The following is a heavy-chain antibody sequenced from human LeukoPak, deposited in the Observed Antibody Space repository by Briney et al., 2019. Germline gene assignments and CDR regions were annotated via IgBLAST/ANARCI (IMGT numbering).Heavy chain of an antibody. CDR2: ISSSGGTI. Sequence: GGSLRLSCAASGFTFSDYYMNWIRLAPGKGLEWVAYISSSGGTIYYADSVTGRITISSDNAKNSLYLPMNRLRAHAPPEYYCARYYCTNGVRYSDGYYYMDLWGKGTTVTVSS. D-gene: IGHD2-8*01. CDR3: ARYYCTNGVRYSDGYYYMDL. V-gene: IGHV3-11*01. J-gene: IGHJ6*03. CDR1: GFTFSDYY.